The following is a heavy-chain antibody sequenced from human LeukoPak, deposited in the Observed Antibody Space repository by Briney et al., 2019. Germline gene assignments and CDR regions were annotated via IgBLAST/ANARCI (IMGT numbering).Heavy chain of an antibody. V-gene: IGHV3-64D*06. CDR1: GFTFSSYA. CDR3: VLTGYSSRLNYFDY. J-gene: IGHJ4*02. Sequence: PGGSPRLSCSASGFTFSSYAMHWVRQAPGKGLEYVSAISSNGGSTYYADSVKGRFTISRDNSKNTLYLQMSSLRAEDTAVYYCVLTGYSSRLNYFDYWGQGTLVTVSS. CDR2: ISSNGGST. D-gene: IGHD6-13*01.